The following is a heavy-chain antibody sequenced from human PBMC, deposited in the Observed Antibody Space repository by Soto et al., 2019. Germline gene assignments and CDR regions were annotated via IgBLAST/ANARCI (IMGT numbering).Heavy chain of an antibody. V-gene: IGHV1-8*01. CDR1: GYSFSDYS. J-gene: IGHJ4*02. CDR3: ARRIPDGKFES. Sequence: ASVKVSCKTSGYSFSDYSINWVRQAPGQGLEWMGWMNPKSGHTAHAQKIQGRVTLTRDTSINTVYMELSSLTSADTAVYFCARRIPDGKFESWAQGTQVTVSS. D-gene: IGHD1-1*01. CDR2: MNPKSGHT.